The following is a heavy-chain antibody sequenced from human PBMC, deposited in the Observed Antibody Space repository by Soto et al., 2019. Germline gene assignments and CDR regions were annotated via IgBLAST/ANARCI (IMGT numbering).Heavy chain of an antibody. CDR2: IKSKTDGGTT. D-gene: IGHD2-15*01. J-gene: IGHJ4*02. Sequence: PAGSLRHSCAAAGFTLSNAWMNWVRQAPGKGLEWVGRIKSKTDGGTTDYAAPVKGRFTISRDDAKNTLYLQMNSLRAEDTAVNYCGMEDIVVVVAATGYRGKWCQEALLTISS. V-gene: IGHV3-15*07. CDR1: GFTLSNAW. CDR3: GMEDIVVVVAATGYRGK.